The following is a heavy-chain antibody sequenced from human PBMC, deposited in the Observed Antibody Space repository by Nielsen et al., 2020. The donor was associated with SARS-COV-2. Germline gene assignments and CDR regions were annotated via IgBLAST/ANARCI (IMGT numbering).Heavy chain of an antibody. J-gene: IGHJ4*02. Sequence: GGSLRLSCAASGFTFSSYGMHWVRQAPGKGLEWVAFIRYDGSNKYYADSVKGRFTISRDNSKNTLYLQMNSLRAEDTAVYYCAKDRRLRLGELPEPFDYWGQGTLVTVSS. CDR1: GFTFSSYG. D-gene: IGHD3-16*01. CDR3: AKDRRLRLGELPEPFDY. CDR2: IRYDGSNK. V-gene: IGHV3-30*02.